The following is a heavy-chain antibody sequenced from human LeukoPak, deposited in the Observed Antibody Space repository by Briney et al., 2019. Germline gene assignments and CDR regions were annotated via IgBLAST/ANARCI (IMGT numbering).Heavy chain of an antibody. CDR2: ISGSGGTT. V-gene: IGHV3-23*01. J-gene: IGHJ4*02. CDR3: ASRRDAYKGALDY. D-gene: IGHD5-24*01. CDR1: EFTFSSYA. Sequence: PGGSLRLSCAPSEFTFSSYAMSWVRQAPGKGLEWVSVISGSGGTTHYADSVKGRFTISRDNSKNTLYLQMNSLRAEDTALYYCASRRDAYKGALDYWGQGTLVTVSS.